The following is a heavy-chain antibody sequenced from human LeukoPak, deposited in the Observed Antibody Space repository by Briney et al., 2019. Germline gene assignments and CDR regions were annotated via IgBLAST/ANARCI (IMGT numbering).Heavy chain of an antibody. CDR3: ARASDANSSGYDRPDY. J-gene: IGHJ4*02. D-gene: IGHD3-22*01. Sequence: GGSLRLSCAASGFTVSSNYMSWVRQAPGKGLEWVSVIYSGGSTYYADSVKGRFTISRDNSKNTLSLQMNSLRAEDTAVYYCARASDANSSGYDRPDYWGQGTLVTVSS. CDR2: IYSGGST. V-gene: IGHV3-66*01. CDR1: GFTVSSNY.